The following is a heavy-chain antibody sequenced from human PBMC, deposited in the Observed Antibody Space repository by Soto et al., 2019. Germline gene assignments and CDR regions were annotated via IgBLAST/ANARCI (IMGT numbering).Heavy chain of an antibody. V-gene: IGHV4-38-2*02. Sequence: SETLSLTCAVSGFPISSGYFWGWIRQPPGKGPEWLGSIYHSGTTYYNPSVKGRVTISVDTSKNQFSLKMSSVTAADTAVYYCARDSSGYYWFDPWGQGTLVTV. CDR1: GFPISSGYF. CDR3: ARDSSGYYWFDP. D-gene: IGHD3-22*01. CDR2: IYHSGTT. J-gene: IGHJ5*02.